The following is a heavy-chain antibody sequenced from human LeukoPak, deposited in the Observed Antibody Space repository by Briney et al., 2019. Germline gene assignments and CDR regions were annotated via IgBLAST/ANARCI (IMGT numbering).Heavy chain of an antibody. V-gene: IGHV3-30-3*01. CDR1: GFTFSSYA. D-gene: IGHD6-19*01. CDR3: ARDLAPAVGGDYYFYGMDV. J-gene: IGHJ6*02. Sequence: PGRSLRLSCAASGFTFSSYALHWVRQPPGKGLEWVAVISDDGSNKYYANSVKGRFTISRDNSKNTLYLQMNSLRAEDTAVYYCARDLAPAVGGDYYFYGMDVWGQGTTVTVSS. CDR2: ISDDGSNK.